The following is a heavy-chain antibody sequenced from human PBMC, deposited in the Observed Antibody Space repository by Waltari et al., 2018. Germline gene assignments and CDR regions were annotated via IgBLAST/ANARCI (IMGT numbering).Heavy chain of an antibody. Sequence: EVQLVQPGAEVKKPGATVKISCKVSGYRFTDYFLHWVQQAPGKGLEWMGLIDPEDGETKYAEKFRGRVTISADISRDTAYMKLTSLRSDDTAVYYCATARSLDYWGQGTLLTVSS. CDR3: ATARSLDY. CDR2: IDPEDGET. J-gene: IGHJ4*02. CDR1: GYRFTDYF. V-gene: IGHV1-69-2*01. D-gene: IGHD6-13*01.